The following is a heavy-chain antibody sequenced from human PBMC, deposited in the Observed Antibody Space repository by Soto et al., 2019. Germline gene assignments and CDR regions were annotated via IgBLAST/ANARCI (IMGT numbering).Heavy chain of an antibody. V-gene: IGHV3-33*01. CDR1: GFTFSSYG. CDR2: IWYDGSNK. CDR3: ARDPSLGILDY. Sequence: QVQLVESGGGVVQPGRSLRLSCAASGFTFSSYGMHWVRQAPGKGLEWVAVIWYDGSNKYYADSVKGRFTISRDNSKNTLYLQMNSLRAEDTAVYYCARDPSLGILDYWGQGTLVTVSS. J-gene: IGHJ4*02.